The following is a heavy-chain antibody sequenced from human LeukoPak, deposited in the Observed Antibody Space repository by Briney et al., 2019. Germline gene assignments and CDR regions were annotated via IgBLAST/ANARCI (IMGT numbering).Heavy chain of an antibody. CDR1: GLTFSSHW. J-gene: IGHJ4*02. V-gene: IGHV3-20*04. Sequence: GGSLRLSCAASGLTFSSHWMSWVRQAPGKGLEWVSGINWNGGSTGYADSVKGRFTISRDNAKNALYLQMNSLRAEDTALYYCARGESYYYGSGSYPPSDYWGQGTLVTVSS. D-gene: IGHD3-10*01. CDR3: ARGESYYYGSGSYPPSDY. CDR2: INWNGGST.